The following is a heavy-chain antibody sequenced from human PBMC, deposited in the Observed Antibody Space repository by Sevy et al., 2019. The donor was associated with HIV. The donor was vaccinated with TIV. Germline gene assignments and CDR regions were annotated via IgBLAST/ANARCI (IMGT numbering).Heavy chain of an antibody. CDR2: ISAYNGNT. Sequence: ASVKVSCKASGYTFTSYGISWVRQAPGQGLEWMGWISAYNGNTNYAQKLQGRVTMTTDTSTRTAYMELRSLRSDDTAVYYCARDQTTVTPSWFDPWGQRTLVTVSS. CDR1: GYTFTSYG. J-gene: IGHJ5*02. CDR3: ARDQTTVTPSWFDP. D-gene: IGHD4-17*01. V-gene: IGHV1-18*01.